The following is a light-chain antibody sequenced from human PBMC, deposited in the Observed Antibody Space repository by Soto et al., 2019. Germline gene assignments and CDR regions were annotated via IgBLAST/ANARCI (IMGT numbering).Light chain of an antibody. CDR3: QQYNNWPSLT. CDR2: AAS. Sequence: EIVMTQSPATLSVSPGERATLSCRASQSVSSNLAWYQQKPGQAPRLLIYAASTRAIGIPARFSGSGSGTEFTLTISSLQSEDFAVYYCQQYNNWPSLTFGGGTKVEIK. CDR1: QSVSSN. V-gene: IGKV3-15*01. J-gene: IGKJ4*01.